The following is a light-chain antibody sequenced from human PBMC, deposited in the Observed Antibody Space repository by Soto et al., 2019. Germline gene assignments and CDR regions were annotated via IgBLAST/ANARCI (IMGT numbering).Light chain of an antibody. CDR3: QHYNSYSEA. CDR1: QSVGSNL. Sequence: EIVLTQSPGTLSLSPGERATLSCRASQSVGSNLLAWYQQKPGQPPRLLIYDASNRATGIPARFSGSGSGTDFTLTISSLQPDDFATYYCQHYNSYSEAFGQGTKVDIK. V-gene: IGKV3-20*01. CDR2: DAS. J-gene: IGKJ1*01.